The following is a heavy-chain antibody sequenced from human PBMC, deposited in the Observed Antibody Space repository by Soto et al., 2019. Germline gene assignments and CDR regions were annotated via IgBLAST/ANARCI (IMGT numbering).Heavy chain of an antibody. CDR3: ARARTVAVSGRTGGYYYCAMDL. D-gene: IGHD6-19*01. V-gene: IGHV1-69*01. CDR2: VIPRFGTT. CDR1: GGTFTSYS. Sequence: QVQLEQSGAEVKRPGSSVKVSCRASGGTFTSYSINWVRRAPGQGPEWMGAVIPRFGTTTYAQRFEGRVTVIADASTSIVFMEMRGLRSEDTSVYFCARARTVAVSGRTGGYYYCAMDLWGQGTAVIVSS. J-gene: IGHJ6*02.